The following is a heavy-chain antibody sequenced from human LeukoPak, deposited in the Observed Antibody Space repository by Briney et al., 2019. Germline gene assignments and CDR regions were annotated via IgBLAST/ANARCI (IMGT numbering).Heavy chain of an antibody. D-gene: IGHD3-10*01. CDR3: ARVLRITMVRGADTFDY. V-gene: IGHV1-2*06. Sequence: ASVKVSCEASGYTFTGYYMHWVRQAPGQGLEWMGRINPNSGGTNYAQKFQGRVTMTRDTSISTAYMELSRLRSDDTAVYYCARVLRITMVRGADTFDYWGQGTLVTVSS. CDR2: INPNSGGT. J-gene: IGHJ4*02. CDR1: GYTFTGYY.